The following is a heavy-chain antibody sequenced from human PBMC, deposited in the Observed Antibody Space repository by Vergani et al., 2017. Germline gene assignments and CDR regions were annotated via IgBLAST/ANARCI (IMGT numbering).Heavy chain of an antibody. J-gene: IGHJ1*01. CDR3: ASLPAAFPEYFQH. CDR1: GGPISSYY. CDR2: MYYSGST. D-gene: IGHD2-2*01. V-gene: IGHV4-59*01. Sequence: QVQLQESGPGLVKPSETLSPTCTVPGGPISSYYWSWIRQPPGNQLEWIGCMYYSGSTNYNPSLKSRVTISVDTSKNQFSLKLSSVTAADTAVYYCASLPAAFPEYFQHWGQGTLVAVSS.